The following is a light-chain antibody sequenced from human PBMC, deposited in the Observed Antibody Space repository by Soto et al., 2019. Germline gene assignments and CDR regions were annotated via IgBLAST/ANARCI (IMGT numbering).Light chain of an antibody. CDR3: QQRSNWPLT. J-gene: IGKJ4*01. Sequence: EIVLTQSPATLSLSPGERATLSCRASQSVSSKLAWYQQKPGQAPRLLIYDASNRATGIPARFSGSGSGTDFTFTISGLEPEDSGVYYCQQRSNWPLTFGGGTKVEIK. CDR2: DAS. V-gene: IGKV3-11*01. CDR1: QSVSSK.